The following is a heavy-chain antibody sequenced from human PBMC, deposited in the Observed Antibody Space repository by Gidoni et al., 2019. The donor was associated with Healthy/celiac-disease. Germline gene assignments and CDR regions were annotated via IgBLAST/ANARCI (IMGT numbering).Heavy chain of an antibody. CDR1: GVTSRSYG. J-gene: IGHJ4*02. V-gene: IGHV3-33*01. Sequence: QVQPVASCGGVVQPGRSLSTSCPESGVTSRSYGMHWVRQGPGKGLEWLAVIWYDGSNKYYADPVKGRFTISRDNSKNTLYLQMNSLRAEYTAVSYCAREKNGWSGSTILGYWGQGTLVTVSS. CDR2: IWYDGSNK. D-gene: IGHD3-3*01. CDR3: AREKNGWSGSTILGY.